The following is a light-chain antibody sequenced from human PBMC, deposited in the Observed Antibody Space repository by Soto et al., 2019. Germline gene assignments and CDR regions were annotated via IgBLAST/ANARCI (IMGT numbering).Light chain of an antibody. J-gene: IGKJ4*01. CDR3: QPYNSYPLT. Sequence: DIQMTQSPSTLSASVGDRVTITCRASQSISSWLAWYQQKPGKAPKLLIYKASSLESGVPSRFSGSGSGTEFTLTISSLQPDDFATYYCQPYNSYPLTFGGGTQVEIK. CDR1: QSISSW. CDR2: KAS. V-gene: IGKV1-5*03.